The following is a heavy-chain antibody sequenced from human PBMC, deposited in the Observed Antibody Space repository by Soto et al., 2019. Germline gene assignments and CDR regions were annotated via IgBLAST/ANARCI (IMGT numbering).Heavy chain of an antibody. CDR3: ARESGFASCWFDP. Sequence: GGSLRLSCAASGFTFSSYEMNLVHQAPGKGLEWVSYISSSGSTIYYADSVKGRFTISRDNAKNSLYLQMNSLRAEDTAVYYCARESGFASCWFDPWGQGTLVTVSS. D-gene: IGHD3-3*01. V-gene: IGHV3-48*03. CDR1: GFTFSSYE. J-gene: IGHJ5*02. CDR2: ISSSGSTI.